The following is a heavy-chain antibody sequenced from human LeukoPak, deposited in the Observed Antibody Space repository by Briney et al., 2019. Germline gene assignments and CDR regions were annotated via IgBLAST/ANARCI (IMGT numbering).Heavy chain of an antibody. CDR1: GFTFSSYW. D-gene: IGHD3-22*01. Sequence: QTGGSLRLSCAASGFTFSSYWMHWVRQAPGKGLVWVSRINSDGSSTSYADSVKGRFTISRDNAKNTLHLQMNSLRVEDTAVYYCARGDPSWGVVVESEAHYWGQGTLVTVSS. CDR3: ARGDPSWGVVVESEAHY. V-gene: IGHV3-74*01. J-gene: IGHJ4*02. CDR2: INSDGSST.